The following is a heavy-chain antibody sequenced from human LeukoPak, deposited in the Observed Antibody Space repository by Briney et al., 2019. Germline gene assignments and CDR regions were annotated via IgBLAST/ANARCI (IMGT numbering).Heavy chain of an antibody. CDR2: IIPIFGTA. D-gene: IGHD3-10*02. CDR3: ARGVPYYFDY. J-gene: IGHJ4*02. Sequence: ASVKVSCKSSGGTFSSYAISWVRQAPGQGLEWMGGIIPIFGTANYAQKFQGRVTITADESTSTAYMELSSLRSEDTAVYYCARGVPYYFDYWGQGTLVTVSS. V-gene: IGHV1-69*01. CDR1: GGTFSSYA.